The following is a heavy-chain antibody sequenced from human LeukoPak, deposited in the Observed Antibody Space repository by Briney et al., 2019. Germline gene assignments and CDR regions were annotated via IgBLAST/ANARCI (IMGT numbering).Heavy chain of an antibody. J-gene: IGHJ4*02. CDR3: ARGPYYYTSGD. CDR2: INSDGSST. CDR1: GFTFSSHW. Sequence: GGSLRLSCAASGFTFSSHWMHWVRHAPGKGLVWVSRINSDGSSTSYADSVKGRFTISRDNAKSTLYLQMNSLRADDTAVYYCARGPYYYTSGDWGQGTLVTVSS. D-gene: IGHD3-10*01. V-gene: IGHV3-74*01.